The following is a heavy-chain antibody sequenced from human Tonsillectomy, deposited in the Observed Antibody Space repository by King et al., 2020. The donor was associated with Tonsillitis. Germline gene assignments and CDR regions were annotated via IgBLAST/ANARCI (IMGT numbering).Heavy chain of an antibody. V-gene: IGHV3-49*04. CDR1: GFTFGDYA. D-gene: IGHD3-10*01. J-gene: IGHJ6*03. CDR3: SRPFFGSGSYYSEAYMDV. Sequence: VQLVQSGGGLVQPGRSLRLSCTGSGFTFGDYAMTWVRQAPGKGLEWVGFIRSQAYGGTTEYAASVKGRFTVSRDDSKSIAYLQMNSLKTEDTAVYYCSRPFFGSGSYYSEAYMDVWGQGTTVTVSS. CDR2: IRSQAYGGTT.